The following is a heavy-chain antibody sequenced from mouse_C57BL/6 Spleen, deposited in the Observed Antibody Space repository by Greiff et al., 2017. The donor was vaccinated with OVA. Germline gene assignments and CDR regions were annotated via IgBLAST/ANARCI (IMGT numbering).Heavy chain of an antibody. CDR3: AMRSASTMVTTRAMDY. D-gene: IGHD2-2*01. V-gene: IGHV5-17*01. CDR2: ISSGSSTI. J-gene: IGHJ4*01. Sequence: EVQGVESGGGLVKPGGSLKLSCAASGFTFSDYGMHWVRQAPEKGLEWVAYISSGSSTIYYADTVKGRFTISRDNAKNTLFLQMTSLRSEDTAMYYCAMRSASTMVTTRAMDYWGQGTSVTVSS. CDR1: GFTFSDYG.